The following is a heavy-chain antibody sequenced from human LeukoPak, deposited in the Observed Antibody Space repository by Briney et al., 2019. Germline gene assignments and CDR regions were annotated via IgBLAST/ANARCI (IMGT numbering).Heavy chain of an antibody. J-gene: IGHJ6*02. CDR3: AREKLANYYDSSGYYYPYYYGMDV. Sequence: TGGSLRLSCAASGFTFSSYSMNWVRQAPGKGLEWVSSISSSSSYIYYADSVKGRFTISRDNAKNTLYLQMNSLRAEDTAVYYCAREKLANYYDSSGYYYPYYYGMDVWGQGTTVTVSS. CDR2: ISSSSSYI. D-gene: IGHD3-22*01. CDR1: GFTFSSYS. V-gene: IGHV3-21*01.